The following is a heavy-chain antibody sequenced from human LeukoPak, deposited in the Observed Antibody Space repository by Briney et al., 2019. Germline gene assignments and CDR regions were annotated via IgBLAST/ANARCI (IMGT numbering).Heavy chain of an antibody. CDR1: GFTFSSYE. J-gene: IGHJ4*02. V-gene: IGHV3-48*03. Sequence: HSGGSLRLSCAASGFTFSSYEMNWVRQAPGKGLEWVSYISSSGSTIYYADSVKGRFTISRDNAKNTLYLQMNSLRAEDTAVYYCAREKRWLQSNFDYWGQGTLVTVSS. D-gene: IGHD5-24*01. CDR3: AREKRWLQSNFDY. CDR2: ISSSGSTI.